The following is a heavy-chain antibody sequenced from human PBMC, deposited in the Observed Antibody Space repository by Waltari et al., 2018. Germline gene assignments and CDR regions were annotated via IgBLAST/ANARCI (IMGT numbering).Heavy chain of an antibody. CDR3: ARSSGWYPRWFDP. CDR1: GGSFSGYY. J-gene: IGHJ5*02. D-gene: IGHD6-19*01. Sequence: QVQLQQWGAGLLKPSETLSLTCAVYGGSFSGYYWSWIRQPPGKGLEWIGEINHSGSTNDNPSLKSRVTISVDTSKNQFSLKLSSVTAADTAVYYCARSSGWYPRWFDPWGQGTLVTVSS. CDR2: INHSGST. V-gene: IGHV4-34*01.